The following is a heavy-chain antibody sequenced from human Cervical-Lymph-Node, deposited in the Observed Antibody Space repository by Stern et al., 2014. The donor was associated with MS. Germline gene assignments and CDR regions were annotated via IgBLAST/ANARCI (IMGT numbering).Heavy chain of an antibody. J-gene: IGHJ6*02. Sequence: VQLVESGAEVKEPGASVKVSCKASGYTFTSYAISWVRQAPGQGLEWMGWISGYNGNTNYAQKFQGRVTMTTDTSTRTAYMELRSLSSDDTAVFYCASASRKILVARVGYYYGLDVWGQGTTVTVSS. CDR2: ISGYNGNT. CDR1: GYTFTSYA. CDR3: ASASRKILVARVGYYYGLDV. D-gene: IGHD3-22*01. V-gene: IGHV1-18*04.